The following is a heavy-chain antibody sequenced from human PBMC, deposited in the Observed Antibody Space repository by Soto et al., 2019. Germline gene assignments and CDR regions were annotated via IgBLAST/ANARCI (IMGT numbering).Heavy chain of an antibody. Sequence: GSLRLSCAASGFPFSRYGMHWVRQAPGKGLEWVAVISYDGSNKYYADSVKGRFTISRDNSKNTLYLQMNSLRAEDTAVYYCAKGVSIAVAGMVDYWGQGTLVTVSS. D-gene: IGHD6-19*01. J-gene: IGHJ4*02. CDR1: GFPFSRYG. CDR2: ISYDGSNK. V-gene: IGHV3-30*18. CDR3: AKGVSIAVAGMVDY.